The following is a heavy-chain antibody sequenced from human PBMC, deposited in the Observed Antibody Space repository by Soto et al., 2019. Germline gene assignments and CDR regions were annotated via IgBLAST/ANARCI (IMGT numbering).Heavy chain of an antibody. D-gene: IGHD1-26*01. Sequence: QVQLVQSGAEVKKPGSSVKVSCKAFGGTFSSYAINWIRQAPGQGLEWMGGIIPIFGTTTYAQRFQARVTNTADESTSTAYMELSSLRSEDTALYYCARDGGAATFDYWGQGTLVTVSS. CDR1: GGTFSSYA. J-gene: IGHJ4*02. CDR3: ARDGGAATFDY. CDR2: IIPIFGTT. V-gene: IGHV1-69*12.